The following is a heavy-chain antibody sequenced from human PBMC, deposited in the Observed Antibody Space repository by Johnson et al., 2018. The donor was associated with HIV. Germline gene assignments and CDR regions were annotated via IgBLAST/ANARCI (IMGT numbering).Heavy chain of an antibody. CDR2: ISFDVANT. CDR3: AKFEGFITVNRVVGDAFDI. J-gene: IGHJ3*02. V-gene: IGHV3-33*03. Sequence: QMLLVESGGGVVQPGGSLRLSCAASGFTFSSYGMHWVRQAPGKGLEWVAVISFDVANTYYADSVKGRFTISRDNAKNSLYLQMSSLRAEDTAVYFCAKFEGFITVNRVVGDAFDIWGQGTMVSVSS. D-gene: IGHD3-10*01. CDR1: GFTFSSYG.